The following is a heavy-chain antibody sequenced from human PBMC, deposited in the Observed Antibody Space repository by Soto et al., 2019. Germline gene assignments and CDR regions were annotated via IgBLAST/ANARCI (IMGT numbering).Heavy chain of an antibody. V-gene: IGHV3-48*02. Sequence: EVQLVESGGGLVQPGGSLRLSCAASGFTFSSYSMNWVRQAPGKGLEWVSYISSSSSTIYYADSVKGRFTISRDNAKNSLYLQMNSLRDEDTAVYYCARGRSTYYDFWSGTHYYYYGMDVWGQGTTVTVSS. CDR3: ARGRSTYYDFWSGTHYYYYGMDV. J-gene: IGHJ6*02. CDR2: ISSSSSTI. D-gene: IGHD3-3*01. CDR1: GFTFSSYS.